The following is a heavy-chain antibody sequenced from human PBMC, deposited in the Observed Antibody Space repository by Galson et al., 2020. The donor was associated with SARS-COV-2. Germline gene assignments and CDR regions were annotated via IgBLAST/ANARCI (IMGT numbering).Heavy chain of an antibody. CDR3: AKLAEGRRTSEDY. V-gene: IGHV4-59*08. D-gene: IGHD3-3*02. J-gene: IGHJ4*02. CDR1: RGSISGHY. Sequence: SQTLSLTCTVTRGSISGHYWSWIRQPPGKGLEWLGYVSDSGSANYNPSLKSRATISLDTPKKQFSLKVKSATAADTAVYYCAKLAEGRRTSEDYWGQGTLVTVSS. CDR2: VSDSGSA.